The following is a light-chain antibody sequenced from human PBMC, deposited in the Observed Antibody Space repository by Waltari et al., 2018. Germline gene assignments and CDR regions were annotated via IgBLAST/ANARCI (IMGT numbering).Light chain of an antibody. V-gene: IGKV3-20*01. J-gene: IGKJ1*01. CDR3: QQYGSSWWT. Sequence: DSVLNQSPGTLSLSPGERATLSCRASQSVSSSYLAWYQQKPGQAPRLLIYGASSRATGIPDRFSGSGSGTDFTLTISRLEPEDFAVYYCQQYGSSWWTFGQGTKVEIK. CDR1: QSVSSSY. CDR2: GAS.